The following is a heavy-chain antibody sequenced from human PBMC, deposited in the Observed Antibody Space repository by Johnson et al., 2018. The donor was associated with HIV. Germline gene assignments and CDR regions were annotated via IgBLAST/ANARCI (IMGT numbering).Heavy chain of an antibody. CDR2: ISSDGRT. V-gene: IGHV3-66*01. Sequence: EVQLVESGGGLVQPGGSLRLSCAASGFTLSGYDMHWVRQATGKGLEWVSGISSDGRTHYPDSVKGRFTISRDNSKNTLYLQMNSLRAEDTAVYYCAKIIGYSSGLEIWGQGTMVTVSS. CDR3: AKIIGYSSGLEI. J-gene: IGHJ3*02. D-gene: IGHD6-19*01. CDR1: GFTLSGYD.